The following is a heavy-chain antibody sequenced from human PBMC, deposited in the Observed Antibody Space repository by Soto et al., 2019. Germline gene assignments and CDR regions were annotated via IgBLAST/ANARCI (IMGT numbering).Heavy chain of an antibody. CDR1: GFTFGDYA. CDR2: ISWNSATI. V-gene: IGHV3-9*01. CDR3: AKVAVTGPLFYYYYIDV. D-gene: IGHD2-15*01. Sequence: EVQLVESGGGLVQPGRTLRLSCAASGFTFGDYAMHWVRQAPGKGLEWVSRISWNSATIAYADSVKGRFTISRNNAQKSLYLQMKALTTDDTALYYCAKVAVTGPLFYYYYIDVWGQGTTVTVSS. J-gene: IGHJ6*03.